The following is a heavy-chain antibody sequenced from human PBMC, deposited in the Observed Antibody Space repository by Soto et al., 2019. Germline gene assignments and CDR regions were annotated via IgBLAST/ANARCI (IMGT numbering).Heavy chain of an antibody. D-gene: IGHD3-22*01. CDR2: IYHSGST. V-gene: IGHV4-4*02. CDR1: GGSISISNW. Sequence: TLSLTCAVSGGSISISNWCSWVRQLPGQGLEWIGEIYHSGSTNYNPSLKSRVTISVDKSKNKFSLKLSSVTAADTGVYYCARDGNYDSSGSQGFDYWGQGTLVTVCS. J-gene: IGHJ4*02. CDR3: ARDGNYDSSGSQGFDY.